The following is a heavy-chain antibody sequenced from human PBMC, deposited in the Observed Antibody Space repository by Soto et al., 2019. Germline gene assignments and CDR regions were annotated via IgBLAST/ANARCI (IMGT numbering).Heavy chain of an antibody. CDR2: IFAGSGNS. CDR1: GFTFSIYT. D-gene: IGHD1-1*01. V-gene: IGHV3-23*01. J-gene: IGHJ4*02. Sequence: GGSLRLSCSASGFTFSIYTMGWVRLTPGKGLEWLSSIFAGSGNSDYADSVTGRFTISRDNSKNILYLQMNNLGVEDTATYFCARDRQPDGIWTLASWGRGTLVTVSS. CDR3: ARDRQPDGIWTLAS.